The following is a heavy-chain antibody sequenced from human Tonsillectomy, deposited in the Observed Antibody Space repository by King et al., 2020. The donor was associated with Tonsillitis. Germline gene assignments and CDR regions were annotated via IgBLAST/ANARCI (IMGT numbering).Heavy chain of an antibody. CDR2: INPNSGGT. CDR1: GYTFTGYY. J-gene: IGHJ6*03. CDR3: ARVRIAAFYYYYYYMDV. V-gene: IGHV1-2*02. Sequence: QLVQSGAEVKKPGASVKVSCKASGYTFTGYYMHWVRQAPGQGLEWMGWINPNSGGTNYAQTFQGRVTMTRDTSISTAYMELSRLRSDDTAVYYCARVRIAAFYYYYYYMDVWGKGTTVTVSS. D-gene: IGHD6-6*01.